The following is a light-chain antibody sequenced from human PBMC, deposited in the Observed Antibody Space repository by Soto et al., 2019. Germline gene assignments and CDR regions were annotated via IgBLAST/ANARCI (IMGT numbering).Light chain of an antibody. J-gene: IGKJ4*01. Sequence: EIVMTQSPVTLSVSPGDRATLSCRASQSVNSNLAWYQQKPGQTPKLLIYVAYTRATGIPARFSGSGSGTEFTLTISSLQSEDVAVYYCQKYNVWPLTFGGGTKVEFK. V-gene: IGKV3-15*01. CDR2: VAY. CDR1: QSVNSN. CDR3: QKYNVWPLT.